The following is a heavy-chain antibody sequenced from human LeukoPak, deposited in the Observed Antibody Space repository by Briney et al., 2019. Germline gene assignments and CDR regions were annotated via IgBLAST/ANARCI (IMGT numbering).Heavy chain of an antibody. Sequence: SETLSLTCTVSGGSISNYYWNWIRQPPGKGLEWIGYIYYTGSTNYNPSLKSRVTMSVDTSKSQFPLNLKSVTPEDTAVYYCARNLIPEQLVLNFWGQGTLVTVSS. J-gene: IGHJ4*02. CDR2: IYYTGST. CDR3: ARNLIPEQLVLNF. V-gene: IGHV4-59*01. CDR1: GGSISNYY. D-gene: IGHD6-13*01.